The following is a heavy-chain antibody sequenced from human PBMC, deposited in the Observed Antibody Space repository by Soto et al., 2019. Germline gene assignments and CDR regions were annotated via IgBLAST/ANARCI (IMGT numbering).Heavy chain of an antibody. Sequence: SETLSLTCTVSGGSISSSSYYWGWIRQPPGKGLEWIGSIYYSGSTYYNPSLKSRVTISVDTSKNQFSLKLSSVTAADTAVYYCASAIAADSPGAWGQGTLVTVSS. CDR2: IYYSGST. D-gene: IGHD6-13*01. V-gene: IGHV4-39*01. CDR1: GGSISSSSYY. CDR3: ASAIAADSPGA. J-gene: IGHJ5*02.